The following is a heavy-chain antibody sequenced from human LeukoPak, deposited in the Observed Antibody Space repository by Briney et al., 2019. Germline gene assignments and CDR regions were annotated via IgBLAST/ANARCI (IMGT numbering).Heavy chain of an antibody. CDR2: INPSGGST. CDR1: GYTFTIYH. CDR3: ARYGHSPFFDY. D-gene: IGHD4-17*01. V-gene: IGHV1-46*01. Sequence: ASVKVSCKASGYTFTIYHMNWVRQAPGQGLEWMGIINPSGGSTTNAQKFQGRVIMTRDMSTSTVYMELSSLRSGDTAVYFCARYGHSPFFDYWGQGTLVIVSS. J-gene: IGHJ4*02.